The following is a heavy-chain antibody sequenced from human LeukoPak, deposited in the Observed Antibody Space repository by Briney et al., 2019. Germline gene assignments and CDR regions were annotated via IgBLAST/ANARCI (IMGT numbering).Heavy chain of an antibody. CDR1: VGSISSYY. Sequence: SETLSLTCTVSVGSISSYYWSWIRQPPGKGLEWIGYIYYSGSTNYNPSLKSRVTISVDTSKNQFSLKLTPVTAADTAVYYCARTLSFDGYSDYWGQGTLVTVSS. J-gene: IGHJ4*02. V-gene: IGHV4-59*01. CDR3: ARTLSFDGYSDY. CDR2: IYYSGST. D-gene: IGHD5-24*01.